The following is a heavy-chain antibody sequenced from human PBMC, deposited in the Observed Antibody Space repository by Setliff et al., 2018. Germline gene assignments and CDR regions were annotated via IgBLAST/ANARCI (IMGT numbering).Heavy chain of an antibody. J-gene: IGHJ4*02. Sequence: PGGSLRLSCAASGFTFSSYWMYWVRQAPGKGLVWVSRINRDGSYTVYADSVEGRFTISRDNAKNTLYLQMNSLRAEDTAVYYCARGGGYCSGTSCPGFDYWGQGTLVTVSS. CDR1: GFTFSSYW. V-gene: IGHV3-74*01. CDR3: ARGGGYCSGTSCPGFDY. CDR2: INRDGSYT. D-gene: IGHD2-2*01.